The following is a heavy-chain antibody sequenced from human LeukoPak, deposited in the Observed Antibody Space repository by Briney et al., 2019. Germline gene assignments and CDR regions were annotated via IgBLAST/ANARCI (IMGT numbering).Heavy chain of an antibody. D-gene: IGHD4-17*01. Sequence: PGESLRLSCVASGLTFSDTNLAWIRQAPGKGLEWISYIRRVPTDLYYADSVKGRLTITRDNAKNSLYLQMNSLRAEDTANYYCARRARDFGDSHAFDVWGQGTMVTVSS. V-gene: IGHV3-11*01. J-gene: IGHJ3*01. CDR3: ARRARDFGDSHAFDV. CDR2: IRRVPTDL. CDR1: GLTFSDTN.